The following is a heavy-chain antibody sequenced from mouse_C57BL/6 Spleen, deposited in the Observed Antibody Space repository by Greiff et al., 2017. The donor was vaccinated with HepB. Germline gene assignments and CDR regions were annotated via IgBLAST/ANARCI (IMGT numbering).Heavy chain of an antibody. J-gene: IGHJ2*01. CDR3: ARSEASCATGYYFDY. D-gene: IGHD3-2*02. CDR2: IYPRDGST. V-gene: IGHV1-85*01. Sequence: QVQLQQSGPELVKPGASVKLSCKASGYTFTSYDIHWVKQRPGQGLEWIGWIYPRDGSTKYNEKFKGKATLTVDTSSSTAYMELHSLTSEDAAVYVCARSEASCATGYYFDYWGQGTTLTVSS. CDR1: GYTFTSYD.